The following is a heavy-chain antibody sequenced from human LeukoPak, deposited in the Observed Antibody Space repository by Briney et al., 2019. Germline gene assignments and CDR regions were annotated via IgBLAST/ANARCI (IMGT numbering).Heavy chain of an antibody. CDR2: ISAYNGNT. CDR3: ASDKEYPPSFDY. D-gene: IGHD2/OR15-2a*01. CDR1: GYTFTSYG. V-gene: IGHV1-18*01. J-gene: IGHJ4*02. Sequence: ASVKVSCKGSGYTFTSYGLSWVRQAPGQGLEWMGWISAYNGNTNYAQKLQGRVTMTTDTSTSTAYMELRSLRSDDTAVYYCASDKEYPPSFDYWGQGTLVTVSS.